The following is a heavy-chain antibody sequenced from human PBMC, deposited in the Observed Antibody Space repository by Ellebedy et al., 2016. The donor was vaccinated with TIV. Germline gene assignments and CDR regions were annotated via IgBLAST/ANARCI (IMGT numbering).Heavy chain of an antibody. CDR1: GGTFSSYA. J-gene: IGHJ6*02. D-gene: IGHD1-26*01. CDR3: ARGQNPVVGAMKNYYYYGMDV. Sequence: ASVKVSCKASGGTFSSYAISWVRQAPGQGLEWMGGIIPIFGTANYAQKFQGRVTITADESTSTAYMELSSLRSEDTAVYYCARGQNPVVGAMKNYYYYGMDVWGQGTTVTVSS. V-gene: IGHV1-69*13. CDR2: IIPIFGTA.